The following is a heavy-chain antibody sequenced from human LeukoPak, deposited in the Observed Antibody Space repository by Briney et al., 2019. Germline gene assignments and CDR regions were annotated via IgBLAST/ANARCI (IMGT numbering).Heavy chain of an antibody. CDR3: ARRLLVHDGFDI. J-gene: IGHJ3*02. V-gene: IGHV3-72*01. CDR1: GFSFSDHY. D-gene: IGHD3-3*01. CDR2: ITYKANSYTT. Sequence: GGSLRLSCAASGFSFSDHYMDWVRQAPGKGLEWVGRITYKANSYTTHYAASVEGRFTILRDDSRNSLYLQMNSLKTEDTAVYYCARRLLVHDGFDIWGQGTMVTVSS.